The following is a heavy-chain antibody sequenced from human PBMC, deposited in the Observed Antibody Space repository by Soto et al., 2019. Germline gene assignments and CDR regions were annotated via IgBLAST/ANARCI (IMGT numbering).Heavy chain of an antibody. Sequence: QVPLVQSGPEVKKPGASVKVSCKASGYTFTSYGISWVRQAPGQGLELMGWISAYNGNTKYEEEFQGRVTMTTDTSTSTAYMELTGLRSDDTAVYYCARDHVGRRWYLDSWGQGTLVTVSS. CDR2: ISAYNGNT. CDR3: ARDHVGRRWYLDS. D-gene: IGHD1-1*01. V-gene: IGHV1-18*04. J-gene: IGHJ4*02. CDR1: GYTFTSYG.